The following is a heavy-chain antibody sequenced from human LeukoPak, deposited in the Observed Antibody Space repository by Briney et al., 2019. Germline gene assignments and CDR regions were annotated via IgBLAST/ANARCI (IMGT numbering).Heavy chain of an antibody. CDR1: GYTFTGYY. V-gene: IGHV1-2*02. Sequence: ASVKVSCKASGYTFTGYYMHWVRQAPGQGLEWMGWINPNSGGTNYAQKFQGRVTMTRDTSISTAYMELSRLRSDDTAVYYCAREQYGSGSYYHDYWGQGTLVTVSS. CDR3: AREQYGSGSYYHDY. CDR2: INPNSGGT. D-gene: IGHD3-10*01. J-gene: IGHJ4*02.